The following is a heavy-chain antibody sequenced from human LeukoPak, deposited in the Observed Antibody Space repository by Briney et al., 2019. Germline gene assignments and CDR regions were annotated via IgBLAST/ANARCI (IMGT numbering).Heavy chain of an antibody. CDR3: ASPYDFWSGRPDV. J-gene: IGHJ6*04. D-gene: IGHD3-3*01. Sequence: SETLSLXCTVSGGSISSSSYYWAWIRQPPGKGLEWIGSIYYSGITYYNPSLKSRVTISVDTSKNQFSLKLSSVTAADTAVYYCASPYDFWSGRPDVWGKGTTVTVSS. CDR2: IYYSGIT. CDR1: GGSISSSSYY. V-gene: IGHV4-39*01.